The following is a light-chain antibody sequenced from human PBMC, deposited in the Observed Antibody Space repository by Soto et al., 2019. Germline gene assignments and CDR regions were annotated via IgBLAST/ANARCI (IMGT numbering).Light chain of an antibody. CDR2: SNN. J-gene: IGLJ2*01. CDR1: SSNIGSNT. Sequence: QSVLTQPPSASGTPGQRVTISCSGSSSNIGSNTVYWYQQLPGTAPKLLIYSNNQRPSGVPDRVSGSRSGTSASLAISGRLSEDEADYYCAAWDDRPNGVVYGGGTTVTVL. V-gene: IGLV1-44*01. CDR3: AAWDDRPNGVV.